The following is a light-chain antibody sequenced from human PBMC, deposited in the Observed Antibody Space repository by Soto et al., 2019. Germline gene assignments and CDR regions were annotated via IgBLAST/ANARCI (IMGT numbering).Light chain of an antibody. Sequence: QSVLSQPPSASGTPGQRVTIPCSGSSSNIGSHHVNWYQHLPGTAPKLLIYRSDQRPSGVPDRFTGSKSGTSASLAISGLRSEDEDVYYCAAWGDSLVFGGGTKVTVL. CDR1: SSNIGSHH. CDR3: AAWGDSLV. J-gene: IGLJ2*01. V-gene: IGLV1-47*01. CDR2: RSD.